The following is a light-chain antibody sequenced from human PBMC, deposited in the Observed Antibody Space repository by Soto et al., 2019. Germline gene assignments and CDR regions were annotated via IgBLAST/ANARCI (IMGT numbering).Light chain of an antibody. CDR1: QTVSSGF. Sequence: EIVLTQSPATLSVSPGERATVSCRASQTVSSGFLAWYQQKVGQAPRLLIYGASIRATGIPDRFSGSGSETDFTLTISRLEPEDFALYYCQQYGSSAPITFGQGTRLEIK. CDR2: GAS. J-gene: IGKJ5*01. CDR3: QQYGSSAPIT. V-gene: IGKV3-20*01.